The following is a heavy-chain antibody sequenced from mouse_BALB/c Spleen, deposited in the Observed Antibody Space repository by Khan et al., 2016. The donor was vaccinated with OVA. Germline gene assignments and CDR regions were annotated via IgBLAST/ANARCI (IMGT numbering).Heavy chain of an antibody. J-gene: IGHJ3*01. CDR1: GYIFTSYW. D-gene: IGHD3-1*01. V-gene: IGHV1-5*01. Sequence: EVQLQESGTVLARPGASVGMSCKASGYIFTSYWIHWIKQRPGQGLEWLGAIYPGNSDTNYNQKFKGQAKLTAVTSTSTAYMELSSLTNADSAVYYCSRWGYWFAYWGQGTLVTVSA. CDR3: SRWGYWFAY. CDR2: IYPGNSDT.